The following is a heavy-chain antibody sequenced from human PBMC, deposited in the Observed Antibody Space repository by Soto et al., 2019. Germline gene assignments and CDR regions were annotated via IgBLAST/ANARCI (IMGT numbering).Heavy chain of an antibody. V-gene: IGHV5-51*01. Sequence: GESLKISCKGSGYSFTSYWIGWVRQMPGKGLEWMGIIYPGDSDTRYSPSFQGQVTISADKSISTAYLQWSSLKSDDTAIYYCARDRLRGYDSSGFYSWGQGTMVTVSS. CDR1: GYSFTSYW. CDR2: IYPGDSDT. D-gene: IGHD3-22*01. CDR3: ARDRLRGYDSSGFYS. J-gene: IGHJ4*02.